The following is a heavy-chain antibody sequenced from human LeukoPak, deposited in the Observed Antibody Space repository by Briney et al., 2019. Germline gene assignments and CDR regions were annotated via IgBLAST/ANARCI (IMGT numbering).Heavy chain of an antibody. CDR1: GFTFSSYA. CDR2: ISGSGGST. V-gene: IGHV3-23*01. D-gene: IGHD3-22*01. J-gene: IGHJ4*02. Sequence: GSLRLSCAASGFTFSSYAMSWVRQAPGKGLEWVSAISGSGGSTYYAGSVKGRFTISRDNSKNTLYLQMNSLRAEDTAVYYCARSGYYSDYFDYWGQGTLVTVSS. CDR3: ARSGYYSDYFDY.